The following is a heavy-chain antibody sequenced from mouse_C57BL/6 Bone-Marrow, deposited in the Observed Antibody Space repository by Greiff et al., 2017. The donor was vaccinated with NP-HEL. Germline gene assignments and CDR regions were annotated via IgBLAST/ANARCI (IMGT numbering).Heavy chain of an antibody. D-gene: IGHD1-1*01. Sequence: VQLQQSGAELVKPGASVKLSCTASGFNIKDYYMHWVKQRTEQGLEWIGRIDPEDGEPKYAPKFQGKATITADTSSNTAYLQLSSLTSEDTAVYYCARPYYGSRGYFDVWGTGTTVTVSS. J-gene: IGHJ1*03. CDR3: ARPYYGSRGYFDV. V-gene: IGHV14-2*01. CDR2: IDPEDGEP. CDR1: GFNIKDYY.